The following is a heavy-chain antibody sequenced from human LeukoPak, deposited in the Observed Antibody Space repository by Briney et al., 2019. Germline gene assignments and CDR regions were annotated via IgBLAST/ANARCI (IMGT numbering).Heavy chain of an antibody. V-gene: IGHV3-23*01. Sequence: GGSLRLSCAASGFTFSYYAMTWVRQAPGKGLEYVSTITGSGGRTYYADSVKGRFTISRDNSNNTLALQMNSLRAEDAAVYYCAKQGVRGVLIVASSGGMDVWGQGTTVTVSS. J-gene: IGHJ6*02. D-gene: IGHD3-10*01. CDR1: GFTFSYYA. CDR2: ITGSGGRT. CDR3: AKQGVRGVLIVASSGGMDV.